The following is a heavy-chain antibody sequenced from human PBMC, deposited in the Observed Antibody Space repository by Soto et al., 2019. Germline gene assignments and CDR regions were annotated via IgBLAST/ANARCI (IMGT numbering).Heavy chain of an antibody. CDR3: ARDSRGSSYYYYYGMDV. J-gene: IGHJ6*02. D-gene: IGHD6-6*01. Sequence: GGSLRLSCAASGFTFSDYYMSWIRQAPGKGLEWVSYISSSSSYTNYADSVKGRFTISRDNAKNSLYLQMNSLRAEDTAVYYCARDSRGSSYYYYYGMDVWGQGTTVTVSS. CDR2: ISSSSSYT. CDR1: GFTFSDYY. V-gene: IGHV3-11*06.